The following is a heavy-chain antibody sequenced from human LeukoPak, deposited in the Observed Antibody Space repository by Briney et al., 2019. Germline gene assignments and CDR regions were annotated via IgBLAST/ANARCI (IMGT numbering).Heavy chain of an antibody. CDR3: AKDLAKGYSNDY. D-gene: IGHD5-18*01. Sequence: GGSLSFSCAASGFTFSSYAMSWHRQAPGKELEWVSALSGTGSDTYHADSVKGRFTISRDNSRNTLYLQMNTLRAEDTAVYYCAKDLAKGYSNDYWGEGTLVTV. CDR1: GFTFSSYA. V-gene: IGHV3-23*01. J-gene: IGHJ4*02. CDR2: LSGTGSDT.